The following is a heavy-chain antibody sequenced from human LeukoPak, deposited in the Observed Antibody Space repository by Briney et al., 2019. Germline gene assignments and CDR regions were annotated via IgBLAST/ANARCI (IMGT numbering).Heavy chain of an antibody. CDR2: ISSSGSTI. J-gene: IGHJ3*02. V-gene: IGHV3-11*01. Sequence: PGGSLRLSCAASGFTFSDYYMSWIRQAPGKGLEWVSYISSSGSTIYYADSVKGRFTISRDNAKNSLYLQMNSLRAEDTAVYYCARESVVPAAEGAFDIWGQGTMVTVSS. CDR1: GFTFSDYY. CDR3: ARESVVPAAEGAFDI. D-gene: IGHD2-2*01.